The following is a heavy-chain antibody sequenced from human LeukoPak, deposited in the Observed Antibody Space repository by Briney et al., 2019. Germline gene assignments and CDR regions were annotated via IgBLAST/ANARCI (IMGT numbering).Heavy chain of an antibody. Sequence: GGSLRLSCAASGFTFSDYYMDWVRQAPGKGLEWVGRTRNRANGYTTEYAASVEGRLTVSRDNSKNSLFLQMNGLKPEDTAVYFCARAFCYSGGTCYSDYNDCWGQGALVAVSS. CDR3: ARAFCYSGGTCYSDYNDC. J-gene: IGHJ4*02. CDR1: GFTFSDYY. CDR2: TRNRANGYTT. D-gene: IGHD2-15*01. V-gene: IGHV3-72*01.